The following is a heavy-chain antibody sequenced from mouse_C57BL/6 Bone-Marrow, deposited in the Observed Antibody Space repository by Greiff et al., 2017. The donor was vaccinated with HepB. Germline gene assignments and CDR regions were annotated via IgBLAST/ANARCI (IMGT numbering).Heavy chain of an antibody. J-gene: IGHJ4*01. D-gene: IGHD1-1*01. Sequence: QVQLQQPGAELVRPGSSVKLSCKASGYTFTSYWMDWVKQRPGQGLEWIGNIYPSDSETHYNQKFKDKATLTVDKSSSTAYMQLSSLTSEDSAVYYCARDGFTTVVATEAMDYWGQGTSVTVSS. CDR3: ARDGFTTVVATEAMDY. V-gene: IGHV1-61*01. CDR2: IYPSDSET. CDR1: GYTFTSYW.